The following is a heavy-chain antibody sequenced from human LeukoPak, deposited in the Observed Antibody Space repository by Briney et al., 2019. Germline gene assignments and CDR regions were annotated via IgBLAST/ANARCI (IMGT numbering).Heavy chain of an antibody. CDR1: GYTFTGYY. Sequence: ASVKVSCKASGYTFTGYYMHWVRQAPGQGLEWMGRINPNSGGTNYAQKFQGRVTMTRDTSISTAYMELSRLRSDDTAVYYCARDLLNAAGTCGYWGQGTLVTVSS. J-gene: IGHJ4*02. CDR2: INPNSGGT. CDR3: ARDLLNAAGTCGY. V-gene: IGHV1-2*06. D-gene: IGHD6-13*01.